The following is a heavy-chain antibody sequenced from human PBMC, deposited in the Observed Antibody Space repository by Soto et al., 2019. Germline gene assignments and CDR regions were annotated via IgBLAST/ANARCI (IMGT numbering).Heavy chain of an antibody. CDR3: AMRTAPDVDY. J-gene: IGHJ4*02. CDR2: IIPFLGVT. D-gene: IGHD2-21*02. CDR1: GGTFSNYS. Sequence: QVPLVQSGAEVKKPGSSVTVSCTASGGTFSNYSITWIRQAPGQGLEWMGRIIPFLGVTNYAQKFKGRVTIAADKSTRTAHMELHSRRSEDTAEYFCAMRTAPDVDYWGQGTLITVSS. V-gene: IGHV1-69*02.